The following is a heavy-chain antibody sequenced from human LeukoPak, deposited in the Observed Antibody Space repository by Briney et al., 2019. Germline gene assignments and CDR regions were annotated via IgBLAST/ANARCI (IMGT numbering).Heavy chain of an antibody. Sequence: GGSLRLSCAASGFTASSNYMSWVRQAPGKGLEWVSVIFSGGGTYYADSVKGRFTISRDNFKNTLYLQMNSLRAEDTAVYYCARGGSTRIYYFDYWGQGTLVTVSS. J-gene: IGHJ4*02. CDR1: GFTASSNY. V-gene: IGHV3-53*01. CDR3: ARGGSTRIYYFDY. CDR2: IFSGGGT.